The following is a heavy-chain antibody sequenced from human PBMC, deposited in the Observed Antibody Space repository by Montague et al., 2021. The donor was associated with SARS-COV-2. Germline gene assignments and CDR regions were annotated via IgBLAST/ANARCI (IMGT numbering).Heavy chain of an antibody. CDR2: IFYSGTT. V-gene: IGHV4-39*07. Sequence: SETLSLTCTVSGGSIISSDHYWAWIRQPPGGALEWIGNIFYSGTTYYNLSLQSRVTISIDTSKNQFSLKVTSVVAADTAVYYCARNAYNHYGLDVWGQGTTVTVSS. CDR3: ARNAYNHYGLDV. CDR1: GGSIISSDHY. J-gene: IGHJ6*02.